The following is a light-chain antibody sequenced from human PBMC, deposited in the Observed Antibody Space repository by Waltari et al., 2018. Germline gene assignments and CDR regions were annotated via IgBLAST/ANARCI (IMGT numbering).Light chain of an antibody. CDR1: VLAKRY. J-gene: IGLJ2*01. Sequence: SYELTQPSSVSVSPGQTARITCSGDVLAKRYTRWFQQKPGQAPVLVIYKDSERPSGIPGPFAGSSSGTTVTLTISGAQVEDEADYYCYSVDDNKRVFGGGTKLTVL. CDR3: YSVDDNKRV. CDR2: KDS. V-gene: IGLV3-27*01.